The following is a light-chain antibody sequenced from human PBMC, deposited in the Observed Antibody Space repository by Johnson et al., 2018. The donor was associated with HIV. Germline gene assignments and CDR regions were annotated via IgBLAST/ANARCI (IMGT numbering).Light chain of an antibody. J-gene: IGLJ1*01. Sequence: QSVLTQPPSVSAAPGQKVTISCSGSNSNIGSNYVSWYQQLPGTAPKLLIYDNNKRPSGIPDRFSGSKSGTSATLGITGLLTGDEADYYCGTWDSGLSGGLYLFGPGTKVTVL. V-gene: IGLV1-51*01. CDR3: GTWDSGLSGGLYL. CDR2: DNN. CDR1: NSNIGSNY.